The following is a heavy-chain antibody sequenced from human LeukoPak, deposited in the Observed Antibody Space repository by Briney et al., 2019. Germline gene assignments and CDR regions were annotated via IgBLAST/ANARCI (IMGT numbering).Heavy chain of an antibody. CDR3: ARSPSYSSSWYALDS. CDR1: GFTFSDYS. Sequence: PGGSLRLSCAASGFTFSDYSMNWVRQAPGKGLEWISYLGIDSGNTNYADSVKGRFTISGDKAKNSLYLQMNSLRVEDTAVYYCARSPSYSSSWYALDSWGQGTLVTVSS. CDR2: LGIDSGNT. V-gene: IGHV3-48*01. J-gene: IGHJ4*02. D-gene: IGHD6-13*01.